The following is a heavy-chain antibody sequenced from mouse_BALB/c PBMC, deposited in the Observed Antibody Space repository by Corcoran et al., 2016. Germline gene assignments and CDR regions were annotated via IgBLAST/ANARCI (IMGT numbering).Heavy chain of an antibody. V-gene: IGHV14-3*02. CDR3: ASSGVYGSSYIDY. D-gene: IGHD1-1*01. J-gene: IGHJ2*01. CDR1: GFNIKDTY. CDR2: IDPANGNT. Sequence: EVQLQQSGAELVKPGASVKLSCTASGFNIKDTYMHWVKQRPEQGLEWIGRIDPANGNTKYDPKFQGKATITADTSSNTAYLQLSSLTSEDTAVYYCASSGVYGSSYIDYWGQGTTLTVSS.